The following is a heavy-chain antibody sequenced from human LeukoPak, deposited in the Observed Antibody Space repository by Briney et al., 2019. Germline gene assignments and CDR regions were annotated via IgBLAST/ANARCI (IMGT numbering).Heavy chain of an antibody. V-gene: IGHV4-39*01. CDR3: ARIPDIVLRARMDV. CDR1: GGSISSSNYY. Sequence: SETLSLTCIVSGGSISSSNYYWGWIRQPPGKGLEWIGGIYYSGSTYYNPSLKSRVTISVDTSKNQFSLKLSSVTAADTAVYYRARIPDIVLRARMDVWGKGATVTVSS. CDR2: IYYSGST. J-gene: IGHJ6*04. D-gene: IGHD2-8*01.